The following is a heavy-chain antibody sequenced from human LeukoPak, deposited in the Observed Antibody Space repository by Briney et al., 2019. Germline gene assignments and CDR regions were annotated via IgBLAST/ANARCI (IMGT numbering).Heavy chain of an antibody. Sequence: GGSLRLSCAASGFTFSSYAMTWVRQAPGKGLEWVSDISGNGDITYYADSVKGRFTISRGNSKNTLYLQMNSLRAEDTAVYYCAKALQSSYFDYWGQGTLVTVSS. V-gene: IGHV3-23*01. CDR1: GFTFSSYA. CDR2: ISGNGDIT. J-gene: IGHJ4*02. CDR3: AKALQSSYFDY.